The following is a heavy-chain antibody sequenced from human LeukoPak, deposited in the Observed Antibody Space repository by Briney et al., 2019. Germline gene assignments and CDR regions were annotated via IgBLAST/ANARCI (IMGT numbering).Heavy chain of an antibody. Sequence: ASVKVSCKASGYTFTSYDINWVRQATGQGLEWMGWMNPSSGNTGYAQKFQGRVTMTRNTSISTAYMELSSLRSEDTAVYYCASYYGSGSYPSIDWYFDLWGRGTLITVSS. CDR3: ASYYGSGSYPSIDWYFDL. CDR1: GYTFTSYD. V-gene: IGHV1-8*01. CDR2: MNPSSGNT. J-gene: IGHJ2*01. D-gene: IGHD3-10*01.